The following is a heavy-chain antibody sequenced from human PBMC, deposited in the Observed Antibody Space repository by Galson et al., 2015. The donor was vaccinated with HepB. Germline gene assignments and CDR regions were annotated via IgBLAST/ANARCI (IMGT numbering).Heavy chain of an antibody. CDR2: IDWDDDK. Sequence: PALVKPTQTLTLTCTFSGFSLSTTEMRVSWIRQPPGKALEWLARIDWDDDKFYSTSLKTRLTISKDTSKNQVVLTMTNMDPVDTATYYCARSGYSSGWYPWCFDLWGRGTLVTVSS. D-gene: IGHD6-19*01. CDR3: ARSGYSSGWYPWCFDL. V-gene: IGHV2-70*04. CDR1: GFSLSTTEMR. J-gene: IGHJ2*01.